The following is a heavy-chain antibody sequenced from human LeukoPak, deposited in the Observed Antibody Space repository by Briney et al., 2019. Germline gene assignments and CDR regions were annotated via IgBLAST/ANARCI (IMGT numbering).Heavy chain of an antibody. V-gene: IGHV4-4*02. CDR1: GGSISRSNW. CDR2: IYHSGST. J-gene: IGHJ4*02. Sequence: SETLSLTCAVSGGSISRSNWWSWVRQPPGKGLEWIGEIYHSGSTNYNPSLKSRVTISVDKSKNQSPLKLSSVTAADTAVYYCARGGQNHRVFDYWGQGTLVPVSS. CDR3: ARGGQNHRVFDY. D-gene: IGHD3-16*01.